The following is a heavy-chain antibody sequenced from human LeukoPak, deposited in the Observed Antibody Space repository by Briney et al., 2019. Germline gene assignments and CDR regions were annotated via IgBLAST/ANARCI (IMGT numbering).Heavy chain of an antibody. V-gene: IGHV1-8*01. D-gene: IGHD2-2*02. J-gene: IGHJ5*02. Sequence: ASVKVSCRASGFTFTSYDINWVRQASGQGLEWMGWMNPNNGNTGYAQKFQGRVTMTRDTSISTAYMELRGLRSEDTAVYYCVRDGEGAAISVNYWFDPWGQGTLVTVSS. CDR2: MNPNNGNT. CDR3: VRDGEGAAISVNYWFDP. CDR1: GFTFTSYD.